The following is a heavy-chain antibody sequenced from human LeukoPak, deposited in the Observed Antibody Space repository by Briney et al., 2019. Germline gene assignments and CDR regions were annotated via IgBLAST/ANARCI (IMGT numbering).Heavy chain of an antibody. CDR2: IYYSGRT. D-gene: IGHD3-22*01. CDR3: ARHWLNYYDSSGYYDY. Sequence: SETLSLTCTVSGGSISSSSYYWGWIRQPPGKGLEWIVSIYYSGRTYYNPSLKSRVTISVDTSKNQFSLKLSSVTAADTAVYYCARHWLNYYDSSGYYDYWGQGTLVTVSS. J-gene: IGHJ4*02. CDR1: GGSISSSSYY. V-gene: IGHV4-39*01.